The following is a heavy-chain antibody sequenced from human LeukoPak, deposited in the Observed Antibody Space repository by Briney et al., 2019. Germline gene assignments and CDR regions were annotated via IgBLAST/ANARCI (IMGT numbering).Heavy chain of an antibody. J-gene: IGHJ4*02. D-gene: IGHD3-22*01. CDR2: ISAYNGNT. CDR1: GYTFTSYG. CDR3: ARELHYYDSSGSVY. V-gene: IGHV1-18*01. Sequence: GASVKVSCKASGYTFTSYGISWVRQAPGQGLEWMGWISAYNGNTNYAQKLQGRVTMTTDTSTSTAYMELRSLRSDDTAVYYCARELHYYDSSGSVYWGQGTLVTVSS.